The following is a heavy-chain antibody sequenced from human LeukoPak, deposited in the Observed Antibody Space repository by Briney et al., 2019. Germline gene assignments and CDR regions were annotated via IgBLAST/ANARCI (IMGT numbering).Heavy chain of an antibody. CDR2: INPNSGGT. CDR3: ARVPKNYYDSSGYYLDY. J-gene: IGHJ4*02. Sequence: ASVKVSCKASGYTFTGYYMHWVRQAPGQGLEWMGWINPNSGGTNYAQKFQGRVTMTRDTSISTAYMELSRLRSDDTAVYYCARVPKNYYDSSGYYLDYWGQGTLVTVSS. V-gene: IGHV1-2*02. CDR1: GYTFTGYY. D-gene: IGHD3-22*01.